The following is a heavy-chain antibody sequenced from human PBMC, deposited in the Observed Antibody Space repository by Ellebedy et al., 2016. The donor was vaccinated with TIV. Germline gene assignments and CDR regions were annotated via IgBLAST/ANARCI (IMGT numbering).Heavy chain of an antibody. D-gene: IGHD4-23*01. CDR3: ARDSSNSRWYL. V-gene: IGHV4-59*01. J-gene: IGHJ5*02. CDR1: GGSINSYY. CDR2: VHYSGGT. Sequence: SETLSLXCSVSGGSINSYYWSWIRQSPVKGLEWIGYVHYSGGTKYSPSLKSRVFISIDTSKNQFSLKLSSATAADTAVYYCARDSSNSRWYLWGQGTLVTVSS.